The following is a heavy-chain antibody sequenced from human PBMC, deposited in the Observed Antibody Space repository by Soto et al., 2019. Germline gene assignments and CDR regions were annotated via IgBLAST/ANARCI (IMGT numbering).Heavy chain of an antibody. V-gene: IGHV3-33*01. CDR3: ARERVYDDNYDSFDY. Sequence: QVQLVQSGGGVVQPGRSLRLPCAASGFDFSKFGFQWVRQAPGKGLAWVAVICADGTTKYYAESVKGRFTISRDNSRNTLYLQMSGLRAEDTAVYFCARERVYDDNYDSFDYWGQGALVTVSS. J-gene: IGHJ4*02. D-gene: IGHD3-22*01. CDR2: ICADGTTK. CDR1: GFDFSKFG.